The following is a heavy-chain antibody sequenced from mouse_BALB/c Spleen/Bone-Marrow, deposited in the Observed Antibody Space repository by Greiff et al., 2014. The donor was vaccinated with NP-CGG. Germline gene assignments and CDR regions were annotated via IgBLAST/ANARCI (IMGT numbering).Heavy chain of an antibody. J-gene: IGHJ4*01. D-gene: IGHD2-14*01. CDR2: IYYSGTI. Sequence: DVKLQESGPGLVKPSQTVSLTCTVTGISITTGNYRWSWIRQFPGNKLEWIGYIYYSGTITYNPSLTSRTTITRDTSKNQFFLEMNSLTAEDTATYDCARAYYRYDYAMDYWGQGTSVTVSS. CDR3: ARAYYRYDYAMDY. V-gene: IGHV3-5*02. CDR1: GISITTGNYR.